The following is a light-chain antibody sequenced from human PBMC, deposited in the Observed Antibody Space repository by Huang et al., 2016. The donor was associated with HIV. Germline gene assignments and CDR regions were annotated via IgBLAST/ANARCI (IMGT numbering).Light chain of an antibody. CDR2: AAS. J-gene: IGKJ1*01. CDR1: QDINNF. V-gene: IGKV1-8*01. CDR3: QQYYSYRT. Sequence: AIRMTQSPSSLSASTGDRVNITCRASQDINNFLAWYQQKPGKAPNLLIYAASILETGVPSRFSGSGSGTEFNLSISCLQSEDFVTYYCQQYYSYRTFGQGTQVEIK.